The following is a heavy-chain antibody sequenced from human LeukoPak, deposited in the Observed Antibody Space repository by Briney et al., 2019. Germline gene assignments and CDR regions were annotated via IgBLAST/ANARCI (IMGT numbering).Heavy chain of an antibody. CDR1: GGSISSYY. J-gene: IGHJ2*01. CDR3: ARDRCSGGSCWYFDL. D-gene: IGHD2-15*01. V-gene: IGHV4-4*07. CDR2: IYTSGST. Sequence: SETLSLTCTVSGGSISSYYWSWIRQPAGKGLEWIGRIYTSGSTNYNPSLKSRVTMSVDTSKNQFSLKLSSVTAADTAVYYCARDRCSGGSCWYFDLWGRGTLVTVSS.